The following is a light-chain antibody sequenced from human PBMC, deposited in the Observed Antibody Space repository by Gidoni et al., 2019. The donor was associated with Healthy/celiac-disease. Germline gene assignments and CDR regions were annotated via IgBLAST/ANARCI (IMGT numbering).Light chain of an antibody. CDR2: GNS. J-gene: IGLJ1*01. CDR3: QSYDSSLSGYV. Sequence: QSVLPPPPSVSGAPGQRVTISCTGSSSNIGAGYDVHWYQQLPGTAPKLLIYGNSKRPSGVPDRFSGSKSGTSASLASTGLQAEDEADYYCQSYDSSLSGYVFGTGTKVTV. V-gene: IGLV1-40*01. CDR1: SSNIGAGYD.